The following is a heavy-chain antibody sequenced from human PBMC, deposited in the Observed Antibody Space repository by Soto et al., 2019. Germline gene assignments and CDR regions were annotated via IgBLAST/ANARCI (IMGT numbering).Heavy chain of an antibody. CDR3: ARDHDPNYYGMDV. Sequence: QVQLQESGPGLVKPSQTLSLTCTVSGGSISSGDYYWSWIRQPPGKGLEWIGYIYYSGSTYYNPSRKRRVTISVDTSKHQFSLKLSSVTAADTAVYYCARDHDPNYYGMDVWGQGTTVTVSS. D-gene: IGHD3-3*01. CDR2: IYYSGST. V-gene: IGHV4-30-4*01. CDR1: GGSISSGDYY. J-gene: IGHJ6*02.